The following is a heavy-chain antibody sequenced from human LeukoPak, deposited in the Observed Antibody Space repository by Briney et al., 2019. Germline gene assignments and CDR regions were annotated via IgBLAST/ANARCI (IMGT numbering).Heavy chain of an antibody. CDR3: AKDQSGGQLDSAPDKFDC. D-gene: IGHD3/OR15-3a*01. J-gene: IGHJ4*02. V-gene: IGHV3-23*01. CDR2: ISGSGGNT. Sequence: GSLRLSCAASGFTFADYAMSWVRQAPGKGLEWVSAISGSGGNTYYADSVKGRFTISRDNSKNTLYLQMNSLRAEDTAVYYCAKDQSGGQLDSAPDKFDCWGQGTLVTVSS. CDR1: GFTFADYA.